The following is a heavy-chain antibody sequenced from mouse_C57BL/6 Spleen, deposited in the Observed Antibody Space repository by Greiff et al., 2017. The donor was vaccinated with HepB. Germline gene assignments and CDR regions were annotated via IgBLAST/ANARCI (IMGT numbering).Heavy chain of an antibody. CDR2: IDPENGDT. Sequence: VQLQQSGAELVRPGASVKLSCTASGFNIKDDYMHWVKQRPEQGLEWIGWIDPENGDTEYASKFQGKATITADTSSNTAYLQLSSLTSEDTAVYYCTPAYGYDGTGAMDYWGQGTSVTVSS. CDR1: GFNIKDDY. V-gene: IGHV14-4*01. CDR3: TPAYGYDGTGAMDY. J-gene: IGHJ4*01. D-gene: IGHD2-2*01.